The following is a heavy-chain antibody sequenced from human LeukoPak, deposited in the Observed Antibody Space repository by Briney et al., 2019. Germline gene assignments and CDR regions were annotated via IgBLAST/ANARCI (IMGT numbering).Heavy chain of an antibody. D-gene: IGHD4-11*01. V-gene: IGHV3-20*04. CDR1: GFTFDDYG. J-gene: IGHJ3*02. Sequence: AGGSLRLSCAASGFTFDDYGMSWVRQAPGKGLEWVSGINWNGGSTGYADSVKGRFTISRDNAKNSLYLQMNSLRAEDTALYYCARAKTTVTPHDAFDIWGQGTMVTVSS. CDR3: ARAKTTVTPHDAFDI. CDR2: INWNGGST.